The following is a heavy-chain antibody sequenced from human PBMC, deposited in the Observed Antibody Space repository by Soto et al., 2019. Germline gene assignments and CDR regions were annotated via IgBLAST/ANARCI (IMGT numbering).Heavy chain of an antibody. Sequence: PSQTLSLTCAISGDSVSSYSAAWNWIRQSPSGGLEWLGRTYYRSRFFSDYAEAVKSRIIINPETSKNQFSLQLKSVTTEDTAVYYCVRDRYSSTGWFDPWGQGTPVTVSS. D-gene: IGHD2-2*01. CDR3: VRDRYSSTGWFDP. V-gene: IGHV6-1*01. CDR1: GDSVSSYSAA. J-gene: IGHJ5*02. CDR2: TYYRSRFFS.